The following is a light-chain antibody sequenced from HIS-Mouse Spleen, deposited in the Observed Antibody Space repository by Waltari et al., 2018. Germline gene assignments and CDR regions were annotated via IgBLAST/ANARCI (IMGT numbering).Light chain of an antibody. CDR3: CSYAGSYVV. J-gene: IGLJ2*01. Sequence: QSALTQPRSVSGSPGQSVTISCPGTSSDVGGYNYVSWYQQHPGKAPKLLIYDLSKRPSGVPDRFSGSKSGNTASLTISGLQAEDEADYYCCSYAGSYVVFGGGTKLTVL. CDR2: DLS. CDR1: SSDVGGYNY. V-gene: IGLV2-11*01.